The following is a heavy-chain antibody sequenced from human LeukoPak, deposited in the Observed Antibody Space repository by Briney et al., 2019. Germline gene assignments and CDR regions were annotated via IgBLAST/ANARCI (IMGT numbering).Heavy chain of an antibody. CDR3: TRESHYGDSRGNDAFDI. J-gene: IGHJ3*02. D-gene: IGHD4-17*01. V-gene: IGHV3-23*01. CDR2: ISGSGGST. Sequence: GGSLRLSCAASGFTFNSYAMSWVRQAPGKGLEWVSSISGSGGSTYYADSVKGRFTISRDNSKNTLSLQMNSLKTEDTAVYYCTRESHYGDSRGNDAFDIWGQGTMVTVSS. CDR1: GFTFNSYA.